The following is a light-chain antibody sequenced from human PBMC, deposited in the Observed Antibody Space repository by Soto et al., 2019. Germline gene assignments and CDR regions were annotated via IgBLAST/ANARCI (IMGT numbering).Light chain of an antibody. Sequence: QSVLTQPASVSWSPGQSITISCTGTSSDVGSYNLVSWYQQHPGKGPKLMIYEGSKRPSGVSNRFSGSKSGNTASLTISGLQAEDEADYYCCSYAGSSTFYVFGTGTKVTVL. J-gene: IGLJ1*01. CDR3: CSYAGSSTFYV. V-gene: IGLV2-23*03. CDR2: EGS. CDR1: SSDVGSYNL.